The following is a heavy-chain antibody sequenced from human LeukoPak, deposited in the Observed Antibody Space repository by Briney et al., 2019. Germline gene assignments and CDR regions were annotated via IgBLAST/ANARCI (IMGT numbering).Heavy chain of an antibody. J-gene: IGHJ3*02. CDR2: INHSGST. V-gene: IGHV4-34*01. CDR1: GGSFSGYY. Sequence: SETLSLTCAVYGGSFSGYYWSWIRQPPGKGLEWIGEINHSGSTNYNPSLKSRVTISVDTSKNQFSLKLSSVTDANTAVYYCAREGDAFDIWGQGTMVTVSS. CDR3: AREGDAFDI.